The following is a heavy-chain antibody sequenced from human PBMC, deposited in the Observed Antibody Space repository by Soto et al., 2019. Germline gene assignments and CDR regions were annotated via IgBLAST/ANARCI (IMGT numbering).Heavy chain of an antibody. V-gene: IGHV3-74*01. D-gene: IGHD6-13*01. J-gene: IGHJ6*02. CDR1: GFTFTSYW. CDR3: ERDHRGSGYPSQVRDV. Sequence: GGSLRLSCAASGFTFTSYWMLWVRQAPGKGLVWVSRINSDGSSTSYADPVKGRFTISRDNTKNTLYLQMNSLRAEDTAVYYWERDHRGSGYPSQVRDVGGQGTTVTVSS. CDR2: INSDGSST.